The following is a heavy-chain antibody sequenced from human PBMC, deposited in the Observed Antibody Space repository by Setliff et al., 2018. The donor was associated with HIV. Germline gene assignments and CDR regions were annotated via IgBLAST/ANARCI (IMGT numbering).Heavy chain of an antibody. CDR3: ARFIVVLDAFDI. Sequence: PSETLSLTCTVSGGSISSGDYYWSRIRQPPGKGLEWIGYSYYSGSTYYNPSLKSRVTISVDTSKNQFSLKLSSVTAADTAVYYCARFIVVLDAFDIWGQGTMVTVSS. D-gene: IGHD3-22*01. J-gene: IGHJ3*02. CDR2: SYYSGST. CDR1: GGSISSGDYY. V-gene: IGHV4-30-4*08.